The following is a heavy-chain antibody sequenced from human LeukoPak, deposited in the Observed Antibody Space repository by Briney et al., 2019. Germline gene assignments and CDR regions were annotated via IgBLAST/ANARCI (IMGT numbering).Heavy chain of an antibody. Sequence: SGGSLRLSCAASGFTFSSYAMSWVCQAPGKGLEWVSVIGDSGGSTYYADSVKGRFTISRDNSKNTLYLQMNSLRAEDTAVYYCAKGGIMQSSSPGLQYFDLWGRGTLVSVSS. CDR1: GFTFSSYA. D-gene: IGHD6-6*01. J-gene: IGHJ2*01. CDR3: AKGGIMQSSSPGLQYFDL. CDR2: IGDSGGST. V-gene: IGHV3-23*01.